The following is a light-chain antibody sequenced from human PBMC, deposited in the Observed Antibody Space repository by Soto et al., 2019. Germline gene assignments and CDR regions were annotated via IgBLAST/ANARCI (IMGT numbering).Light chain of an antibody. CDR1: ESTSSW. Sequence: DINVYHSPPPLFASVGDSDTITCRASESTSSWLAWYQQKPGKAPKLLISGISTLQSGVPSRFSGSGYGTEFTLTISSLQPEDFATYYCQQYNSYSWTFGQGTKVDIK. CDR2: GIS. J-gene: IGKJ1*01. V-gene: IGKV1-5*01. CDR3: QQYNSYSWT.